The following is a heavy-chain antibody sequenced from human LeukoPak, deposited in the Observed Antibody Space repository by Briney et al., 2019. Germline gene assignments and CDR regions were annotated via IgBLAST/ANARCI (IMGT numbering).Heavy chain of an antibody. Sequence: PSETLSLTCAVCGGSLSGYYWSWIRQPPGKGLEWIGEVNHGGSINYNPSLKSRVTISIDTSKNQFSLKLSSVTAADTAVYYCARVKPCPSSGPLDYWGQGTLVTVSS. V-gene: IGHV4-34*01. D-gene: IGHD3-22*01. J-gene: IGHJ4*02. CDR2: VNHGGSI. CDR1: GGSLSGYY. CDR3: ARVKPCPSSGPLDY.